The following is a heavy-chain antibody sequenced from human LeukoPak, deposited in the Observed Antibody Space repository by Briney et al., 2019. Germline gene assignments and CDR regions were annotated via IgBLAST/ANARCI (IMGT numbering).Heavy chain of an antibody. D-gene: IGHD6-19*01. CDR3: AKARTPYNSGFDY. J-gene: IGHJ4*02. CDR2: ISASGSTT. CDR1: GFTFTDYA. Sequence: GGSLRLSCAASGFTFTDYAMGWVRQAPGQGLEWASTISASGSTTYYADSVRGRFTISRDNSKNTLSLQMSGLRAEDTAAYYCAKARTPYNSGFDYWGQGTLVAVSS. V-gene: IGHV3-23*01.